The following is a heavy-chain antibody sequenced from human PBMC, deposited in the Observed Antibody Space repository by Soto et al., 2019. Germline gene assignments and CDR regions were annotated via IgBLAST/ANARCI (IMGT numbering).Heavy chain of an antibody. V-gene: IGHV4-39*01. CDR3: ARLIAAAGGNYFDY. CDR2: IYYSGST. Sequence: SETLSLTCTVSGGSISSSSYYWGWIRQPPGKGLEWIGSIYYSGSTYYNPSLKSRVTISVDTSKNQFSLKLSSVTAADTAVYYCARLIAAAGGNYFDYWGQGTLVTVSS. D-gene: IGHD6-13*01. J-gene: IGHJ4*02. CDR1: GGSISSSSYY.